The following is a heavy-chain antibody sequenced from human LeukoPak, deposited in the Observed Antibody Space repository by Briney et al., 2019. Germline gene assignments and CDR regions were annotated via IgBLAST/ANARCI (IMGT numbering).Heavy chain of an antibody. CDR2: IYYSGST. J-gene: IGHJ4*02. D-gene: IGHD4-4*01. CDR1: GGSVSGGGYY. V-gene: IGHV4-31*03. CDR3: ARATTVDYVDY. Sequence: PSQTLSLTCTVSGGSVSGGGYYWSWIRQHPGKGLEWIGYIYYSGSTYYNPSLKSRVTISVDTSKNQFPLKLSSVTAADTAVYYCARATTVDYVDYWGQGTLVTVSS.